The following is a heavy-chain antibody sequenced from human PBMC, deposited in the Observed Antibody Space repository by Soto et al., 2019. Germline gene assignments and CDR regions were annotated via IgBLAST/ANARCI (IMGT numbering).Heavy chain of an antibody. Sequence: QVQLVQSGAEVKKPGSSLKVSCKVFGETLNSNPIGWVRQAPGQGLEWVGGIVPLYDRTNYAQELQGRVTVTADGSTSTVYMELSNLKSDDTAVYYCARKSGRDCHSGGGCFSLDVWGQGSLITVSS. CDR2: IVPLYDRT. J-gene: IGHJ4*02. CDR1: GETLNSNP. V-gene: IGHV1-69*01. CDR3: ARKSGRDCHSGGGCFSLDV. D-gene: IGHD2-15*01.